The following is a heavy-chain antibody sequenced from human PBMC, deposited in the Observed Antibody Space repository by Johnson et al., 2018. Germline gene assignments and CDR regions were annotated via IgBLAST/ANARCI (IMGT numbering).Heavy chain of an antibody. CDR1: GFTFSSYG. J-gene: IGHJ6*02. CDR3: AKASFIAAAGTSVFDYYGMDV. CDR2: ISYDGSNK. V-gene: IGHV3-30*18. Sequence: QVQLVQSGGGVVQPGRSLRLSCAASGFTFSSYGMHWVRQAPGKGLEWVAVISYDGSNKYYADSVKGRFTISRDNSKNTLYLQMNSLGAEETAVYYCAKASFIAAAGTSVFDYYGMDVWGQGTTVTVSS. D-gene: IGHD6-13*01.